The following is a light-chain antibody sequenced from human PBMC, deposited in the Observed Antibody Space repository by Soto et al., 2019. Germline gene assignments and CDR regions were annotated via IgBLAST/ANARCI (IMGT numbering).Light chain of an antibody. J-gene: IGKJ1*01. V-gene: IGKV3-20*01. Sequence: EIVLTQSPGTLSLSPGARATLSCRASQSVSSSYLAWYQQKPGQAPRLLIYGTSSRATAIPDRFSGSGSGTDFTLTISRLEPEDCAVYYCQQYGSSSWTFGQGTKVEIK. CDR2: GTS. CDR3: QQYGSSSWT. CDR1: QSVSSSY.